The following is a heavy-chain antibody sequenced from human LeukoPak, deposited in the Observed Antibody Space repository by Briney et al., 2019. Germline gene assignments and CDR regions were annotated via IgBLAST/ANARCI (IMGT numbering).Heavy chain of an antibody. CDR1: GGSISTVGYY. V-gene: IGHV4-31*03. J-gene: IGHJ6*02. D-gene: IGHD3-10*01. CDR3: ARGSYYYGSGSYYNYGMDV. Sequence: SETLSLTCTVSGGSISTVGYYWSWIRQHPGKGLEWIGYIYYSGSTYYNPSLKSRVTISVDTSKNQFSLRLSSVTAADTAVYYCARGSYYYGSGSYYNYGMDVWGQGTTVTVSS. CDR2: IYYSGST.